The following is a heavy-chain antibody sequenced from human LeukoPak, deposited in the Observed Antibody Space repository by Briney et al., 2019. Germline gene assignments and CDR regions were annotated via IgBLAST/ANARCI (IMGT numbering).Heavy chain of an antibody. CDR2: IGQDGTEK. V-gene: IGHV3-7*03. Sequence: PGGSLRLSCAASGFTFSSYWLTWVRQAPGKGLEWVANIGQDGTEKYYADSVKGRFTISRDNSKNTLYLQMNSLRAEDTAVYYCAKDLKISGIAAAGNYWGQGTLVTVSS. CDR1: GFTFSSYW. CDR3: AKDLKISGIAAAGNY. D-gene: IGHD6-13*01. J-gene: IGHJ4*02.